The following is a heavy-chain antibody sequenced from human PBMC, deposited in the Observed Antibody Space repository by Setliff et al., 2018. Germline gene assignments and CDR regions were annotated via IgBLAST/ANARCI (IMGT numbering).Heavy chain of an antibody. CDR1: GGSISSGGYY. CDR3: ARDGPHCVTSSCPGAWFDP. CDR2: IDYSGST. V-gene: IGHV4-31*03. J-gene: IGHJ5*02. Sequence: PSETLSLTCTVSGGSISSGGYYWSWIRQHPGKGLEWTGYIDYSGSTYYNPSLKSRVTISVDTSKNQFSLKLSSVTAADTAVYYCARDGPHCVTSSCPGAWFDPWGQGILVTVSS. D-gene: IGHD2-2*01.